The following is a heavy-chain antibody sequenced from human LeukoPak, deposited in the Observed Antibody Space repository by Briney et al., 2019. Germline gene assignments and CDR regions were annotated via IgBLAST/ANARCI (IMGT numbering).Heavy chain of an antibody. D-gene: IGHD2-21*02. CDR3: AKSLHCGDDCS. Sequence: KPSETLSLTCAVYGGSFSGYYWSWIRQPPGKGLQWIGEIKDSGTINYNPSLKSRVTVSLDTSKNQFSLRLTSVTAADTAMYYCAKSLHCGDDCSWGQGTLVTVSS. J-gene: IGHJ5*02. CDR2: IKDSGTI. CDR1: GGSFSGYY. V-gene: IGHV4-34*01.